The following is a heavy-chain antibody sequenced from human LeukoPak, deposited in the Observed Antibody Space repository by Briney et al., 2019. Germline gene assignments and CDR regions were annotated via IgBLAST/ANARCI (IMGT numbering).Heavy chain of an antibody. D-gene: IGHD2-15*01. V-gene: IGHV1-69*13. Sequence: GASVKVSCKASGGTFSSYAISWVRQAPGQGLEWMGGIIPIFGTANYAQKFQGRVTITADESTSTAYMELSSLRSEDTAVYYCARGVVAVAATSPASIDYWGQGTLVTVSS. J-gene: IGHJ4*02. CDR2: IIPIFGTA. CDR3: ARGVVAVAATSPASIDY. CDR1: GGTFSSYA.